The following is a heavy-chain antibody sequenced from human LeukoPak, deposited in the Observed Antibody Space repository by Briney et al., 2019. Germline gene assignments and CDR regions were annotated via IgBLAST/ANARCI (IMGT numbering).Heavy chain of an antibody. J-gene: IGHJ6*02. D-gene: IGHD3-3*01. CDR2: ISAYNGNT. Sequence: GASVKVSCKASGYTFTSYGISWVRQAPGQGLEWMGWISAYNGNTNYAQKLQGRVTMTTDTSTSTAYMELRSLRSDDTAVYYCARDPFSIFGVVTNYYYGMDVWGQGTTVTVSS. CDR3: ARDPFSIFGVVTNYYYGMDV. CDR1: GYTFTSYG. V-gene: IGHV1-18*01.